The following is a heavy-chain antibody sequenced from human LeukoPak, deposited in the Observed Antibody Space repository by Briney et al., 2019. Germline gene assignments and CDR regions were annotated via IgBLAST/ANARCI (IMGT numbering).Heavy chain of an antibody. J-gene: IGHJ4*02. CDR3: ARDGYCSGGSCYSAY. D-gene: IGHD2-15*01. CDR1: GGTFSSYA. Sequence: SVKVSCKASGGTFSSYAISSVRQAPGQGLEWMGGIIPIFGTANYAQKFQGRVTITADESTSTAYMELSSRRSEDTAVYYCARDGYCSGGSCYSAYWGQGTLVTVSS. V-gene: IGHV1-69*13. CDR2: IIPIFGTA.